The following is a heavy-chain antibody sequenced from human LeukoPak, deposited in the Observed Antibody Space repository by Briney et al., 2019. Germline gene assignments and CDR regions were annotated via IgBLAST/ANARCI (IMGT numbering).Heavy chain of an antibody. V-gene: IGHV3-30*02. Sequence: GGSLRLSCAASGFTFSSYGMHWVRQAPGKGLEWVAFIRYDGSNKYYADSVKGRFTISRDNSKNTLYLQMNSLRAEDTAVYYCAKEGAAAGTSDYYYYYMDVWGKGTTVTVSS. CDR1: GFTFSSYG. D-gene: IGHD6-13*01. CDR3: AKEGAAAGTSDYYYYYMDV. J-gene: IGHJ6*03. CDR2: IRYDGSNK.